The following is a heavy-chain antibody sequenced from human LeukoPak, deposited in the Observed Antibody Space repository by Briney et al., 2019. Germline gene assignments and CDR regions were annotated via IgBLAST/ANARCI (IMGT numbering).Heavy chain of an antibody. Sequence: SETLSLTCTVSGGSVSSYYWSWIPRPPGRGLEWIAYLSHSGSSDSNPSLTSRVTTLVDTSKNQFSLKLTSVTAADTAVYYCARARYANAWYALDIWGHGTMVTVSS. V-gene: IGHV4-59*02. D-gene: IGHD2-2*01. CDR1: GGSVSSYY. CDR2: LSHSGSS. CDR3: ARARYANAWYALDI. J-gene: IGHJ3*02.